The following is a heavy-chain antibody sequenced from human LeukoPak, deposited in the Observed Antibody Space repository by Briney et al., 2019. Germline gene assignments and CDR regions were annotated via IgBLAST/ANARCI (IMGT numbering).Heavy chain of an antibody. CDR3: ARDLEVQLERRGDNAFDI. Sequence: ASVKVSCKASGYTFTSYYMHWVRQAPGQGLEWMGIINPSGGSTSYAQKFQGRVTMTRDMSTSTVYMELSSLRSEDTAVYYCARDLEVQLERRGDNAFDIWGQGTMVTVSS. V-gene: IGHV1-46*01. J-gene: IGHJ3*02. CDR1: GYTFTSYY. D-gene: IGHD1-1*01. CDR2: INPSGGST.